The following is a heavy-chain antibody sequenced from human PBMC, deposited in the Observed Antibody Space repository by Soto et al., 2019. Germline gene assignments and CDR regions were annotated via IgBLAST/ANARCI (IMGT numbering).Heavy chain of an antibody. D-gene: IGHD4-17*01. J-gene: IGHJ2*01. CDR2: ISYDGSNK. Sequence: QVQLVESGGGVVQPGRSLRLSCAASGFTFSSYGMHWVRQAPGKGLEWVAVISYDGSNKYYADSVKGRFTISRDNSVKPLYLQMNSLRAEDTAVYYCAKERMETVTTFDWDFDLWGRGTLVTVSS. CDR1: GFTFSSYG. CDR3: AKERMETVTTFDWDFDL. V-gene: IGHV3-30*18.